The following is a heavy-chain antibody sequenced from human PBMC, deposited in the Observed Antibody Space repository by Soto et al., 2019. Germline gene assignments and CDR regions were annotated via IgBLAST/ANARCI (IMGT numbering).Heavy chain of an antibody. J-gene: IGHJ6*02. V-gene: IGHV3-23*01. CDR1: GFILSSSA. CDR3: AKGPTIFGVVITYEFYYGMYV. Sequence: SGGSLRLSCTASGFILSSSAMSWVRQAPGRGLEWVSAISGSGTSTYYADSVKGRFTISGDRSKNTIYLQMNSLRAEDTAVYYCAKGPTIFGVVITYEFYYGMYVWGQGTTVTVSS. CDR2: ISGSGTST. D-gene: IGHD3-3*01.